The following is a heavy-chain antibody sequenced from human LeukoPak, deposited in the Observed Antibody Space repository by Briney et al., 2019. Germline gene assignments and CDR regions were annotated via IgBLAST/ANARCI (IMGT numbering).Heavy chain of an antibody. J-gene: IGHJ5*02. CDR2: IYHTGST. CDR1: GVSISSGLYF. D-gene: IGHD2-2*01. V-gene: IGHV4-30-2*01. Sequence: SQTLSLTCAVSGVSISSGLYFWSWIRQPLGKGLEWIGYIYHTGSTYYNPSLKSRVAISVDTSKNQFSLRLSSVTAADTAVYYCARLQYCSGTSCCWFDHWGQGTLVTVSS. CDR3: ARLQYCSGTSCCWFDH.